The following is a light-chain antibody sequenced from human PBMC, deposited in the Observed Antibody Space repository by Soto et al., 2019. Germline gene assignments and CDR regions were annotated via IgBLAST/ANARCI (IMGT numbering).Light chain of an antibody. CDR2: DVT. J-gene: IGLJ3*02. CDR3: YSYSGTDTLV. Sequence: SALTQPRSVSGSPGQSVTISCTGTSSDVGGYNYVSWYQQHPGKAPKLVIYDVTKRPSGVPDRFSGSKSGNTASLTISGLQGEDEGDYYCYSYSGTDTLVFGGGTKLTVL. CDR1: SSDVGGYNY. V-gene: IGLV2-11*01.